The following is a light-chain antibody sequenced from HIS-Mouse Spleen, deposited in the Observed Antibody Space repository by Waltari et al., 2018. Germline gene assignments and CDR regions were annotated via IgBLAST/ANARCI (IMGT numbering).Light chain of an antibody. CDR1: SLRSYY. Sequence: SSELTQDPAVSVALGQTVRITCQGDSLRSYYASWYQQKPGQAPVLVIYGKNNRPSGIPDRFSGSRSGHTASLTISGAQAEDEADYYCNSRDSSGNHVVFGGGTKLTVL. V-gene: IGLV3-19*01. CDR3: NSRDSSGNHVV. J-gene: IGLJ2*01. CDR2: GKN.